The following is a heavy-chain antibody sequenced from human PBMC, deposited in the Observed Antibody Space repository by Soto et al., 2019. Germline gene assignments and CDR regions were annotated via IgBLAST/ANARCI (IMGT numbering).Heavy chain of an antibody. CDR3: ARRLYHDSSGFEGGGMDV. J-gene: IGHJ6*02. V-gene: IGHV4-39*01. CDR2: IYYSGST. D-gene: IGHD3-22*01. CDR1: GDTISSSSYY. Sequence: SETLSLTCDVSGDTISSSSYYWGWIRQPPGKGLEWFGSIYYSGSTYYNPSLKSRVTISVDTSKIQFSLKLSSVTAADTAVYYCARRLYHDSSGFEGGGMDVWGQGTTVTVSS.